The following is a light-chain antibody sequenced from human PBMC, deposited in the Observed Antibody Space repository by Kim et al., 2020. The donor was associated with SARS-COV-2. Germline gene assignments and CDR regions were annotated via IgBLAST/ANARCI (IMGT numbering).Light chain of an antibody. CDR1: NIGSKS. V-gene: IGLV3-21*04. J-gene: IGLJ2*01. CDR3: QVWDTTGDHPI. Sequence: SYELTQPPSVSVAPGQTARITCGGDNIGSKSVHWYQQKPGQAPVLVIYYDSDRPSGIPERFSGSNSGNTATLTISRVEAGDEADYCCQVWDTTGDHPIFGGGTKLTVL. CDR2: YDS.